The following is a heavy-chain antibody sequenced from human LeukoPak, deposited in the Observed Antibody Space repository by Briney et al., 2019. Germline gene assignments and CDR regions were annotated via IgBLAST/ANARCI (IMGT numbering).Heavy chain of an antibody. J-gene: IGHJ4*02. V-gene: IGHV1-2*02. D-gene: IGHD3-22*01. Sequence: ASVKVSCKASGYTFTGYYMHWVRQAPGQGLEWMGWINPNSGGTNYAQKFQGRVTMTRDTSISTAYMELSRLRSDDTAVYYCARDPAGYYESSGYFDYWGQGTLVTVSS. CDR1: GYTFTGYY. CDR2: INPNSGGT. CDR3: ARDPAGYYESSGYFDY.